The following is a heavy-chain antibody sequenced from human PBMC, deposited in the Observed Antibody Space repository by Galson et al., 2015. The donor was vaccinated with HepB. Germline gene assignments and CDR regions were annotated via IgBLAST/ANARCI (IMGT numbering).Heavy chain of an antibody. D-gene: IGHD3-10*01. J-gene: IGHJ1*01. CDR2: ISWKSGGV. Sequence: SLRLSCAGSGFNFGDHAMHWVRQVPGKGLEWVSAISWKSGGVGYADSVRGRFTISRDNARNSVSLQMNSLRVEDTALYYCARDIGPLTMTRGYLASWGQGTLVTITS. CDR3: ARDIGPLTMTRGYLAS. CDR1: GFNFGDHA. V-gene: IGHV3-9*01.